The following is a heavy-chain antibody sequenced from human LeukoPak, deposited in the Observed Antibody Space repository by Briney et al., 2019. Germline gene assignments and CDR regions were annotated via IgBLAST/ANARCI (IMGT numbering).Heavy chain of an antibody. J-gene: IGHJ4*02. V-gene: IGHV1-69*13. D-gene: IGHD2-15*01. CDR1: GYTFTGYY. Sequence: SVKVSCKASGYTFTGYYMHWVRQAPGQGLEWMGGIIPIFGTANYAQKFQGRVTITADESTSTAYMELSSLGSEDTAVYYCARARSSTPFDLWGQGTLVTVSS. CDR2: IIPIFGTA. CDR3: ARARSSTPFDL.